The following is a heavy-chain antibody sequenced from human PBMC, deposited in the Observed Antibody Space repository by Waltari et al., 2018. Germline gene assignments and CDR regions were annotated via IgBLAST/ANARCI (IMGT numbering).Heavy chain of an antibody. CDR2: FSGSCETT. V-gene: IGHV3-23*01. CDR1: GFTFSNSA. Sequence: EAQLLESGGDFVHPGGSLRLSCVVSGFTFSNSAMSWVCQAPRKGLEWVSGFSGSCETTDYTEAVKGRFTISRYNSKNMLYLQMSSLRGDDTAVYYCAKEGGRWLVANWVDFWGQGTLVTVSS. D-gene: IGHD6-19*01. CDR3: AKEGGRWLVANWVDF. J-gene: IGHJ5*01.